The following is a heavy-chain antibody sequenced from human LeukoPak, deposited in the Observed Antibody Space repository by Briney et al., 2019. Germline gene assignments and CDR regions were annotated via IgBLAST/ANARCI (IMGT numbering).Heavy chain of an antibody. CDR3: ARAGRFLEWLSSSYYYYYMGV. CDR1: GFTFSSYE. Sequence: PGGSLRLSCAASGFTFSSYEMNWVRQAPGKGLEWVSYISSSGSTIYYADSVKGRFTISRDNAKNSLYLQMNSLRAEDTAVYYCARAGRFLEWLSSSYYYYYMGVWGKGTTVTVSS. V-gene: IGHV3-48*03. D-gene: IGHD3-3*01. J-gene: IGHJ6*03. CDR2: ISSSGSTI.